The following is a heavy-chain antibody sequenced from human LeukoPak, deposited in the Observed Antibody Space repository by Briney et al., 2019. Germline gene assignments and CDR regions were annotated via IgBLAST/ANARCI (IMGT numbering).Heavy chain of an antibody. CDR1: GYTLTSYG. CDR3: ARARSSTRYYYYGMDV. J-gene: IGHJ6*04. D-gene: IGHD6-13*01. CDR2: ISAYNGNT. V-gene: IGHV1-18*04. Sequence: ASVKVSCKASGYTLTSYGISWVRQAPGQGLEWMGWISAYNGNTNYAQKLQGRVTMTTDTSTSTAYMELRSLRSDDTAVYYCARARSSTRYYYYGMDVWGKGTTVTVSS.